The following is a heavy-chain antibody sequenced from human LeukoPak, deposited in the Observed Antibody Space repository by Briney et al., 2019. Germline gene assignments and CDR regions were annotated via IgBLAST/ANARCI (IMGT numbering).Heavy chain of an antibody. V-gene: IGHV4-34*01. CDR1: GGSFSAYY. J-gene: IGHJ4*02. CDR2: IYYSGST. D-gene: IGHD1-26*01. CDR3: ARRPIVGATRY. Sequence: PSETLSLTCAVYGGSFSAYYWSWIRQPPGKGLEWIGSIYYSGSTYYNPSLKSRVTISVDTSKNQFSLKLSSVTAADTAVYYCARRPIVGATRYCGQGTLVTVSS.